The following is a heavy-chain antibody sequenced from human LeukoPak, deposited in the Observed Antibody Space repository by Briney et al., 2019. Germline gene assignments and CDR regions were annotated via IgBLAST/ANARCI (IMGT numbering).Heavy chain of an antibody. CDR3: TRVGYIDEGIDY. CDR2: IYSGGST. D-gene: IGHD5-24*01. CDR1: GFTFSNAW. V-gene: IGHV3-53*01. Sequence: GGSLRLSCAASGFTFSNAWMNWVRQAPGKGLEWVSVIYSGGSTYYADSVKGRFTISRDNAKNSLYLQMNSLRAEDTAIYYCTRVGYIDEGIDYWGQGTLVTVSS. J-gene: IGHJ4*02.